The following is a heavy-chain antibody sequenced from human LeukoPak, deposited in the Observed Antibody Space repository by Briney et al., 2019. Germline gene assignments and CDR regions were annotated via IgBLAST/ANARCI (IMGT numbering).Heavy chain of an antibody. J-gene: IGHJ4*02. D-gene: IGHD6-19*01. CDR2: IYNSGST. CDR3: ARGQGSGWYPDDY. V-gene: IGHV4-61*01. Sequence: SETLSLTCTVSGGSISSSSYYWSWIRQPPGKGLEWIGNIYNSGSTNYNPSLKSRVTISVDTSKNQFSLKLSSVTAADTAVYYCARGQGSGWYPDDYWGQGTLVTVSS. CDR1: GGSISSSSYY.